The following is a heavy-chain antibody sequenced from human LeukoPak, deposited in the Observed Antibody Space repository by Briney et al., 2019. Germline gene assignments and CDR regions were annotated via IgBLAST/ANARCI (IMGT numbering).Heavy chain of an antibody. CDR3: ANLSPRIAAAGSY. J-gene: IGHJ4*02. V-gene: IGHV3-23*01. Sequence: AGGSLRLSCAASGFTFSSYAMSWVRQAPGKGLEWVSAISGSGGSTYYADSVKGRFTISRDNSKNTLYLQMSSLRAEDTAVYYCANLSPRIAAAGSYWGQGTLVTVSS. CDR1: GFTFSSYA. D-gene: IGHD6-13*01. CDR2: ISGSGGST.